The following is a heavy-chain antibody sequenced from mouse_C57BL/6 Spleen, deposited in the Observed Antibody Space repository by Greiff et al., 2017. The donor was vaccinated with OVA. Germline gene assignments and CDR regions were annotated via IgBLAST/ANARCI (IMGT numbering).Heavy chain of an antibody. CDR1: GYTFTSYW. J-gene: IGHJ2*01. V-gene: IGHV1-52*01. CDR3: ARDDGYYGYFDD. Sequence: VQLQQPGAELVRPGSSVKLSCKASGYTFTSYWMHWVKQRPIQGLEWIGNIDPSDSETHYNQKFKDKATLTVDKSSSTAYMQLSSLTSEDSAVYYCARDDGYYGYFDDWGQGTTLTVSS. D-gene: IGHD2-3*01. CDR2: IDPSDSET.